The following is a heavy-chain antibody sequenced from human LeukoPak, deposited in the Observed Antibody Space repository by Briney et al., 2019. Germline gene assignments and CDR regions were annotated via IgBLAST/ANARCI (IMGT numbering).Heavy chain of an antibody. CDR2: ISYDGSNK. CDR1: GFTFSSYA. V-gene: IGHV3-30-3*01. D-gene: IGHD2-2*02. Sequence: GRSLRLSCAASGFTFSSYAMHWVRQAPGKGLESVAVISYDGSNKYYADSVKGGFTISRDNSKNTLYLQMNSLRAEDTAVYYCARLCHCYTFDYWRQGTLVTVSS. J-gene: IGHJ4*02. CDR3: ARLCHCYTFDY.